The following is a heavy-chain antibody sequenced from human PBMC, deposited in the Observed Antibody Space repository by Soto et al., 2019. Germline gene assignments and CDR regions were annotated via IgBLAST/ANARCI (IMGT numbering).Heavy chain of an antibody. CDR1: GGSISSYY. CDR3: ATLREYSSSLSLDY. J-gene: IGHJ4*02. V-gene: IGHV4-59*12. D-gene: IGHD6-6*01. CDR2: IYHSGST. Sequence: ETLSLTCTVSGGSISSYYWSWIRQPPGKGLEWIGYIYHSGSTNYNPSLKSRVTISVDKSKNQFSLKLSSVTAADTAVYYCATLREYSSSLSLDYWGQGTLVTVSS.